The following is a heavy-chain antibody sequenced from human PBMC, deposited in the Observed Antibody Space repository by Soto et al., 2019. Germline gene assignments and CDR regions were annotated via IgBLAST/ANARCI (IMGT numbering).Heavy chain of an antibody. V-gene: IGHV1-8*01. CDR2: MNPNSGNT. CDR3: ARADYYDRSGYLLPCGY. J-gene: IGHJ4*02. D-gene: IGHD3-22*01. CDR1: GYTFTSYD. Sequence: QVQLVQSGAEVKKPAASVKVSCKASGYTFTSYDINWVRQATGQGLEWMGWMNPNSGNTGYAQKFQGRVTMTRNTSISTAYMELSSLRSEDTAVYYCARADYYDRSGYLLPCGYWGQGTLVTVSS.